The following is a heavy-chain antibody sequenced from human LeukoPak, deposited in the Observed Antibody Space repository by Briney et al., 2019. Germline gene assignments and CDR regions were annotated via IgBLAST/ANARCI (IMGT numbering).Heavy chain of an antibody. Sequence: GASVKVSCKASGGTFSSYAISWVRQAPGQGLEWMGGIIPILGTANYAQKFQGRVTITADESTSTAYMELSSLRSEDTAVYYCASASQGGAPNDYGMDVWGQGTTVTVSS. CDR1: GGTFSSYA. CDR2: IIPILGTA. V-gene: IGHV1-69*13. J-gene: IGHJ6*02. D-gene: IGHD3-16*01. CDR3: ASASQGGAPNDYGMDV.